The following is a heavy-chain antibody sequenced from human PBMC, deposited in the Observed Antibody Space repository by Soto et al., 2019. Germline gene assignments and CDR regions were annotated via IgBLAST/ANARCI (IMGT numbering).Heavy chain of an antibody. CDR1: GFTFGSHR. V-gene: IGHV3-48*02. J-gene: IGHJ6*02. D-gene: IGHD2-15*01. CDR3: ARDWGYCSGGTCHYGMDV. Sequence: PGGSLRLSCAASGFTFGSHRMNWVRQAPGKGLEWISYISSSSSTIYYADSVKGRFTISRDNAKNSLYLQMNTLRDEDTAMYYCARDWGYCSGGTCHYGMDVWGQGTTVTVSS. CDR2: ISSSSSTI.